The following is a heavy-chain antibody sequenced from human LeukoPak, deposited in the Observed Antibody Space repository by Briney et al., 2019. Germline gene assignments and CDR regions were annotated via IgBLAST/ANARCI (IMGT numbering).Heavy chain of an antibody. CDR1: GFTFSSYA. J-gene: IGHJ4*02. CDR3: AKSPTPEYDFWSGYSYYFDY. Sequence: GGSLRLSCAASGFTFSSYAMSWVRQAPGNGLEWVSAISGSGGSTYYADSVKGRFTISRDNSKNTLYLQMNSLRAEDTAVYYCAKSPTPEYDFWSGYSYYFDYWGQGTLVTVSS. CDR2: ISGSGGST. D-gene: IGHD3-3*01. V-gene: IGHV3-23*01.